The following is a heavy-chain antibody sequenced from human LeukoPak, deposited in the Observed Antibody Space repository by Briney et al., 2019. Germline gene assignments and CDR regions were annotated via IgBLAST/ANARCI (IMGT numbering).Heavy chain of an antibody. D-gene: IGHD6-13*01. CDR1: GGSISSYY. Sequence: SETLSLTCTVSGGSISSYYWSWIRQPPGKGLEWIGYIYYSGSTNYNPSLKSRVTISVDTSKNQFSLKLSPVTAADTAVYYCARDSSSSWYHEVWGQGTLVTVSS. CDR2: IYYSGST. V-gene: IGHV4-59*01. CDR3: ARDSSSSWYHEV. J-gene: IGHJ4*02.